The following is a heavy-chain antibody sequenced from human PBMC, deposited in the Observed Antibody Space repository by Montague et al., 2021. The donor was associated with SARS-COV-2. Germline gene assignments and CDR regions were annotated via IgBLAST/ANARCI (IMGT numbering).Heavy chain of an antibody. CDR1: GGSISSGGYY. V-gene: IGHV4-31*03. Sequence: TLSLTCTVSGGSISSGGYYWSWIRQHPGKGLEWIGYIYYSGSTYYNPSLKSRVTISVDTSKNQFSLKLSSVTAADTAVYYCARNLVVHYWYGMDVWGQGTTGTVSS. CDR3: ARNLVVHYWYGMDV. J-gene: IGHJ6*02. D-gene: IGHD2-15*01. CDR2: IYYSGST.